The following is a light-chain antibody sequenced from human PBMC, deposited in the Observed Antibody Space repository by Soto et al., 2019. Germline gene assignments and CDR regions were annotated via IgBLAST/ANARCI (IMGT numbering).Light chain of an antibody. CDR3: QQFNYYPST. Sequence: AIPLTQSPSSLSASVGDRVTITCRASQDISSALVWYQQKPGKPPNLLIYDASSLESGVPSRFSGGGSGTVFTLTISSLQPEDFATYYCQQFNYYPSTFGQGTRLEIK. CDR2: DAS. J-gene: IGKJ5*01. CDR1: QDISSA. V-gene: IGKV1D-13*01.